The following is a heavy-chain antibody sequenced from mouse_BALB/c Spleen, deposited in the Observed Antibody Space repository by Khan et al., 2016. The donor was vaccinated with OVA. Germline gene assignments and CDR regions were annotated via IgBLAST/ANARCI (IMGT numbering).Heavy chain of an antibody. CDR3: ARDYRPRYFDV. J-gene: IGHJ1*01. V-gene: IGHV3-6*02. CDR1: GYSITSGYY. Sequence: EVQLQESGPGLVKPSQSLSLTCSVTGYSITSGYYWNWIRQFPGNKLEWMGYISYDGSNNYNPSLKNRISITRDTSKNQFFLKLNSVTTEDSAPYYCARDYRPRYFDVWGAGTTVTVSS. CDR2: ISYDGSN.